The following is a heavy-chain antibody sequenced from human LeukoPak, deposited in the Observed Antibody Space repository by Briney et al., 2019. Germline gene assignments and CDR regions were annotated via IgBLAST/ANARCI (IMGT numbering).Heavy chain of an antibody. Sequence: SETLSLTCAVYGGSFSGYYWSWIRQPPGKGLEWIGEINHSGSTDYNPSLKSRVTISVDTSKNQFSLKLSSVTAADTAVYYCARVNGAWDTAMVRYYYFDYWGQGTLVTVSS. CDR2: INHSGST. D-gene: IGHD5-18*01. CDR1: GGSFSGYY. V-gene: IGHV4-34*01. J-gene: IGHJ4*02. CDR3: ARVNGAWDTAMVRYYYFDY.